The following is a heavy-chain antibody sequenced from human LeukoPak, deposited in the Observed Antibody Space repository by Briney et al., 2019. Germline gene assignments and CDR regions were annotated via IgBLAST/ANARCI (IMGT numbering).Heavy chain of an antibody. D-gene: IGHD6-19*01. V-gene: IGHV3-30*18. Sequence: PGGSLRLSCAASGFTFSSYGMHWVRQAPGKGLEGVAVISYDGSNKYYAVSVKGRFTISRDNSKNTMYLQMQSLRAEATSVYYCAKLGGGWTWGYFDYWGEGTLVTVSS. J-gene: IGHJ4*02. CDR1: GFTFSSYG. CDR3: AKLGGGWTWGYFDY. CDR2: ISYDGSNK.